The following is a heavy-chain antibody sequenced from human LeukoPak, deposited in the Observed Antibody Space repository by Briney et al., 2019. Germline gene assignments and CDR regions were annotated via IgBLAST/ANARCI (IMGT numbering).Heavy chain of an antibody. CDR2: ISYDGSNK. D-gene: IGHD5-24*01. Sequence: GGSLRLSCAASGFTFSSYAMHWVRQAPGKGLEWVAVISYDGSNKYYADSVKGRFTISRDNSKNTLYLQMNSLRAEDTAVYYCASYSRDGYNCYYFDYWGQGTLVTVSS. CDR1: GFTFSSYA. CDR3: ASYSRDGYNCYYFDY. J-gene: IGHJ4*02. V-gene: IGHV3-30*04.